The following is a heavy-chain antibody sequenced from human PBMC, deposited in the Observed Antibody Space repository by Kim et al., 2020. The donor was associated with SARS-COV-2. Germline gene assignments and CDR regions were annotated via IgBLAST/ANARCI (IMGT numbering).Heavy chain of an antibody. CDR3: ARAGDIVVVPEGY. J-gene: IGHJ4*02. CDR2: IKQDGSEK. V-gene: IGHV3-7*03. CDR1: GFTFSSYW. D-gene: IGHD2-2*01. Sequence: GGSLRLSCAASGFTFSSYWMSWVRQAPGKGLEWVANIKQDGSEKYYVDSVKGRFTISRDNAKNSLYLQMNSLRAEDTAVYYCARAGDIVVVPEGYWGQGTLVTVSS.